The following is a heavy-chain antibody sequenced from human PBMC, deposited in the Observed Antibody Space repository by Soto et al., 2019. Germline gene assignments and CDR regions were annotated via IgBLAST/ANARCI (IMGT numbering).Heavy chain of an antibody. CDR3: ARDRRVPAAIPRNYYYYGMDV. D-gene: IGHD2-2*01. CDR2: ISYDGSNK. J-gene: IGHJ6*02. V-gene: IGHV3-30-3*01. CDR1: GFTFSSYA. Sequence: QVQLVESGGGVVQPGRSLRLSCAASGFTFSSYAMHWVRQAPGKGLEWVAVISYDGSNKYYADSVKGRFTISRDNSKNTLYLQMNSLRAEDTAVYYCARDRRVPAAIPRNYYYYGMDVWGQGTTVTVSS.